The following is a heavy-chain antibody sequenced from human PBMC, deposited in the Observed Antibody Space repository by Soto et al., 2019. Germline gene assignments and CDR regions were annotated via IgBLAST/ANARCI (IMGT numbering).Heavy chain of an antibody. CDR1: GGSFSGYY. CDR3: ARGRIGYDYIWGSYPSFPFDY. J-gene: IGHJ4*02. V-gene: IGHV4-34*01. D-gene: IGHD3-16*02. CDR2: INHSGST. Sequence: SETLSLTCAVYGGSFSGYYWSWIRQPPGKGLEWIGEINHSGSTNYNPSLKSRVTISVDTSKNQFSLKLSSVTAADTAVYYCARGRIGYDYIWGSYPSFPFDYWGQGTLVTVSS.